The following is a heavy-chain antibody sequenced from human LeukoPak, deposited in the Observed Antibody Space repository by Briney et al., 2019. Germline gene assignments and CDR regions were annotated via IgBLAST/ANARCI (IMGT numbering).Heavy chain of an antibody. D-gene: IGHD1-26*01. CDR2: IYTSGTT. V-gene: IGHV4-39*07. J-gene: IGHJ6*03. CDR3: ARGHRGGGSYSYYYYYMDV. CDR1: GGSIDNNDYY. Sequence: PSETLSLTCTVSGGSIDNNDYYWGWIRQPPGRGLEWIGRIYTSGTTHYNPSLKSRVTMSVDTSKNQFSLKLSSVTAADTAVYYCARGHRGGGSYSYYYYYMDVWGKGTTVTVSS.